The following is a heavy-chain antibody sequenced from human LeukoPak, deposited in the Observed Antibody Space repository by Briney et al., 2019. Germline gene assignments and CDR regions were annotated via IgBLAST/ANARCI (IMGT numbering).Heavy chain of an antibody. CDR1: GFTFSTYV. J-gene: IGHJ4*02. Sequence: GGSLRLSCAASGFTFSTYVMSWVRQAPGKGLEWVSAISGSGGSTYYADSVKGRFTISRDNSKNTLYLQRNSLGADDTAVYYCAKGNWRYFDYWGQGTLVTVSS. CDR2: ISGSGGST. V-gene: IGHV3-23*01. CDR3: AKGNWRYFDY. D-gene: IGHD1-1*01.